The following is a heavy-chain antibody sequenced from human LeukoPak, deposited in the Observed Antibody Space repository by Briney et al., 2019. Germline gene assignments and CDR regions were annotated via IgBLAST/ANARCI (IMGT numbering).Heavy chain of an antibody. Sequence: KPGGSLRLSCAASGFTFSSYNMNWVRQPPGKGLEWVSSISSSSIFIFYADSVKGRFTISRDNAKNSLYLHMNSLRAEDTAVYYCARGPSPYDSSGHNWFDPWGQGALVTVSS. V-gene: IGHV3-21*01. CDR3: ARGPSPYDSSGHNWFDP. J-gene: IGHJ5*02. CDR1: GFTFSSYN. D-gene: IGHD3-22*01. CDR2: ISSSSIFI.